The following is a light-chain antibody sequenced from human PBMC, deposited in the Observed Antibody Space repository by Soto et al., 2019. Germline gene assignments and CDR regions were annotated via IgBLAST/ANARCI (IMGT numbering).Light chain of an antibody. CDR2: KAS. CDR3: QQYKSYPWT. J-gene: IGKJ1*01. CDR1: QSVSNW. Sequence: DIQMTQSPSTQSASIGDRVIITCRASQSVSNWLAWYQQKPGRAPKLLIYKASSLESGVPSRFSGSGSGTEFTLTISSLQPDDFATYYCQQYKSYPWTFGQGTKVDIK. V-gene: IGKV1-5*03.